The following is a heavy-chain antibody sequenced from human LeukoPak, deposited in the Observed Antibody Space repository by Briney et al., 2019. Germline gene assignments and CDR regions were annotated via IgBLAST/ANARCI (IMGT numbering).Heavy chain of an antibody. Sequence: PGESLKISCKGSGYSFSTYWIAWVRQLPGKGLEWMGIIYLGDFDTRYSPSFQGQVTISADRSISTAYLQWSSLKASDTATYYCARSGGSGWDEGFDYWGQGTLVTVSS. J-gene: IGHJ4*02. V-gene: IGHV5-51*01. CDR2: IYLGDFDT. CDR3: ARSGGSGWDEGFDY. D-gene: IGHD6-19*01. CDR1: GYSFSTYW.